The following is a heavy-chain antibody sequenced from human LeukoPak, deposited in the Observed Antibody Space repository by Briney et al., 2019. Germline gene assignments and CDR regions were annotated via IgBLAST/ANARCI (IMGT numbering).Heavy chain of an antibody. CDR1: GFTFRSYG. CDR3: AREGVVAPIPVPYYLDY. V-gene: IGHV3-33*08. CDR2: IWNDGSEK. D-gene: IGHD5-12*01. Sequence: GGSLRLSCAASGFTFRSYGMHWVRQPPGKGLEWVAVIWNDGSEKYSADSVKGRFTISRDNFKNTLDLQMNSLRVEDTAVYYCAREGVVAPIPVPYYLDYWGQGTLVTVSS. J-gene: IGHJ4*02.